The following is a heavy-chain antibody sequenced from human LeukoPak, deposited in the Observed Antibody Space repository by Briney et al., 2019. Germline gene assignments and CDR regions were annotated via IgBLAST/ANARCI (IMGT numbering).Heavy chain of an antibody. CDR1: GFTFSSYA. J-gene: IGHJ4*02. CDR2: ISGSGGST. D-gene: IGHD3-22*01. Sequence: GGSLRLSCAASGFTFSSYAMSWVRQAPGKGLEWVSAISGSGGSTYYADSVKGRFTISRDNSKNTLYLQMNSLRAEDTAVYYCAKLVGVVVITPGGYWGQGTLVTVSS. V-gene: IGHV3-23*01. CDR3: AKLVGVVVITPGGY.